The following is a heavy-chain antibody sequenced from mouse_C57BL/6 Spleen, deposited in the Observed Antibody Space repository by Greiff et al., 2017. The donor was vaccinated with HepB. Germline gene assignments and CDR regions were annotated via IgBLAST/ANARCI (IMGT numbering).Heavy chain of an antibody. CDR3: ARYPGYAMDY. CDR2: IDPSDSET. Sequence: QVQLKQPGAELVRPGSSVKLSCKASGYTFTSYWMHWVKQRPIQGLEWIGNIDPSDSETHYNQKFKDKATLTVDKSSSTAYMQLSSLTSEDSAVYYCARYPGYAMDYWGQGTSVTVSS. CDR1: GYTFTSYW. V-gene: IGHV1-52*01. J-gene: IGHJ4*01.